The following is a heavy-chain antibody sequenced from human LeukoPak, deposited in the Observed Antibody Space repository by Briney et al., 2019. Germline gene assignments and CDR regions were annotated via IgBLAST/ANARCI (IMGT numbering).Heavy chain of an antibody. D-gene: IGHD6-6*01. CDR2: ISAYNGNT. V-gene: IGHV1-18*01. CDR3: AREEFRAARIHDY. CDR1: GYTFTSYG. J-gene: IGHJ4*02. Sequence: GASVKVSCKASGYTFTSYGISWVRQAPGQGLEWMGWISAYNGNTNYAQKLQGRVTMTTDKSTSTAYMELSSLRSEDTAVYYCAREEFRAARIHDYWGQGTLVTVSS.